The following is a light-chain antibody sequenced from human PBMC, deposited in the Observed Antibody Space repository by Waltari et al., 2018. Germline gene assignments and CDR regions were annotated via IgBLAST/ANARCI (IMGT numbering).Light chain of an antibody. V-gene: IGKV1-39*01. CDR3: QQSSGSPWT. J-gene: IGKJ1*01. Sequence: IQLTQSPSSLSASVGDRVTITCRASQSISSYLNWYQQKPGQAPKLLIYGASSLQSGVPSRFSGSRSGTDFTLTISSLQPEDFAVYFCQQSSGSPWTFGQGTKVEIK. CDR1: QSISSY. CDR2: GAS.